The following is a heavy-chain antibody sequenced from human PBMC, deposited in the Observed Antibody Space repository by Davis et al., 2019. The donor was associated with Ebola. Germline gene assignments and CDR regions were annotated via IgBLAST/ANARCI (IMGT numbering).Heavy chain of an antibody. Sequence: PSETLSLTCTVSGGSISSGGYYWSWIRQHPGKGLEWIGYIYYSGSTYYNPSLKSRVTISVDTSKNQFSLKLSSVTAADTAVYYCARVRLAAMGPYYYYYGMDVWGQGTTVTVSS. CDR2: IYYSGST. V-gene: IGHV4-31*03. CDR1: GGSISSGGYY. CDR3: ARVRLAAMGPYYYYYGMDV. D-gene: IGHD5-18*01. J-gene: IGHJ6*02.